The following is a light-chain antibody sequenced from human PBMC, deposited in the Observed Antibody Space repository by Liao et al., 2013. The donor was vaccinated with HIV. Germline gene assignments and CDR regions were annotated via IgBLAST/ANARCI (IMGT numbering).Light chain of an antibody. J-gene: IGLJ1*01. V-gene: IGLV3-1*01. CDR3: QAWDSTTAV. CDR1: TLGDKY. CDR2: QNT. Sequence: SYELTQPPSVSVSPGQTASITCSGRTLGDKYVCWYQQRPGQSPVLVMYQNTKRPSGIPERFSGSNSGNTATLTISGTQAMDEADFYCQAWDSTTAVFGSGTTVTVL.